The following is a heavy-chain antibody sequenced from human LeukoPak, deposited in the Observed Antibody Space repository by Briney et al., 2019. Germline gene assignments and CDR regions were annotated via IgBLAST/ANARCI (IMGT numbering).Heavy chain of an antibody. CDR1: GFTFSSYW. CDR2: IKQDVSEK. CDR3: VREWSYCSGSRCYSNWFDP. V-gene: IGHV3-7*04. D-gene: IGHD2-15*01. Sequence: GGSLSSSCAAAGFTFSSYWMSGVRQPPGKGLEWGANIKQDVSEKYCVDSVKGRFTISRDNDKKSLYLQMNSLRAEDTAVYYCVREWSYCSGSRCYSNWFDPWGQGTLVTVSS. J-gene: IGHJ5*02.